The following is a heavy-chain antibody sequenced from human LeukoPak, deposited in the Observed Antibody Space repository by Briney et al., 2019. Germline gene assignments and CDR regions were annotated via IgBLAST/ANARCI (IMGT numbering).Heavy chain of an antibody. V-gene: IGHV5-51*01. CDR2: IYPGDSDT. Sequence: GESLKISCKTSGYSFTSYWIDWVRQIPGKGLEWMGIIYPGDSDTRYSTSFQGQVTISADKSISTAYLQWSSLKASDTAMYYCAREEQLWQNWFDPWGQGTLVTVSS. J-gene: IGHJ5*02. D-gene: IGHD5-18*01. CDR3: AREEQLWQNWFDP. CDR1: GYSFTSYW.